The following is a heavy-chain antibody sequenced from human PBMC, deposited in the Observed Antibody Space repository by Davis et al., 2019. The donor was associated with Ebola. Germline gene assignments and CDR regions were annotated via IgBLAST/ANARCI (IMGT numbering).Heavy chain of an antibody. D-gene: IGHD3-22*01. Sequence: ASVKVSCKASGYTFTGYYMHWVRQAPGQGLEWMGWINPNSGGTNYAQKFQGRVTMTRDTSISTAYMELSRLRSDDTAVYYCARVRVGAYYYDSSGYYGPFDYWGQGTLVTVSS. J-gene: IGHJ4*02. V-gene: IGHV1-2*02. CDR1: GYTFTGYY. CDR2: INPNSGGT. CDR3: ARVRVGAYYYDSSGYYGPFDY.